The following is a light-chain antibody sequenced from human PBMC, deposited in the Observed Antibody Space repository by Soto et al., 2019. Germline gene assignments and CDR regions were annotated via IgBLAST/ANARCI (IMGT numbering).Light chain of an antibody. V-gene: IGKV1-13*02. Sequence: AIQLTQSPSSLSASLGDTVIINCRASQDITSDLAWYQHRPEKAPVLLIYDASRLESGVPPRFSGVGSGTEFSLTISSLQPEDCATYFCQQCNAYSRTFGQGTKVDIK. J-gene: IGKJ1*01. CDR3: QQCNAYSRT. CDR1: QDITSD. CDR2: DAS.